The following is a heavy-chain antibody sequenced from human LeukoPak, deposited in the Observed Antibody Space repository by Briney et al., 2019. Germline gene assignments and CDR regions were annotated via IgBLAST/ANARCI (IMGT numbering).Heavy chain of an antibody. Sequence: GGSLRLSCVASGFTVSSNYMSWVRQAPGKGLEWVSVIYPDGRIYYADSVKGRFTISRDISRNTLYLQMSSLRVDDTAVYNCARDLPYYYGSGTDDWGQGTLVTVSS. CDR2: IYPDGRI. V-gene: IGHV3-66*01. CDR1: GFTVSSNY. D-gene: IGHD3-10*01. J-gene: IGHJ4*02. CDR3: ARDLPYYYGSGTDD.